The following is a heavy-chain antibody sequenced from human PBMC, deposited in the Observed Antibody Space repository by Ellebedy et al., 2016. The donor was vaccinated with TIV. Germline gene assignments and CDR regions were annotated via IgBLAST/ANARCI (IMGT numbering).Heavy chain of an antibody. D-gene: IGHD6-25*01. V-gene: IGHV1-46*01. CDR2: VNPSAGST. Sequence: AASVKVSCKAAGYTFTSYYVHWVRQAPGQGLEWIGIVNPSAGSTSSAQKFQGRVAITADESTATAYMELSSLKSDDTAMYYCARGTLSGGYEYWGLGTLVTVSS. CDR1: GYTFTSYY. CDR3: ARGTLSGGYEY. J-gene: IGHJ4*02.